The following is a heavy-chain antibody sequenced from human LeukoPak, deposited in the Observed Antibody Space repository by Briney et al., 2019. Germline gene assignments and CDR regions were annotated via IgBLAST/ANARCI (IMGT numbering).Heavy chain of an antibody. V-gene: IGHV3-23*01. D-gene: IGHD2-15*01. CDR2: ISGSGGST. J-gene: IGHJ4*02. CDR1: GFTFSSYA. CDR3: AKDIVVVVAAPYYFDY. Sequence: GGSLRLSCAASGFTFSSYAMSWVRQAPGKGLEWVSAISGSGGSTYYADSVKGRFTISRDNSKNTLYLQMNSLRAEDTAVYYCAKDIVVVVAAPYYFDYWGQGTLVTVSS.